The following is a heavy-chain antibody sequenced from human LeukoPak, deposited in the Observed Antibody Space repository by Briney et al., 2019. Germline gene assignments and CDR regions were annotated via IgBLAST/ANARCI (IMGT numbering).Heavy chain of an antibody. J-gene: IGHJ4*02. CDR3: GRTEYYFDY. V-gene: IGHV4-59*01. Sequence: SETLSLTCTVSGXSMSTYYWSWIRQPPGKGLEWIGYIYYSGSTNYNPSLKSRVSMSADTSKNQFSLKLSSVTAADTAVYYCGRTEYYFDYWGQGTLVTVSS. CDR1: GXSMSTYY. CDR2: IYYSGST. D-gene: IGHD3-10*01.